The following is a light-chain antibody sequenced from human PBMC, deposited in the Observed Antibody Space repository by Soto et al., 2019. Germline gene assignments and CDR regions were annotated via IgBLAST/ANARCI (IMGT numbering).Light chain of an antibody. CDR1: QSVGTK. Sequence: IGMTQSPATLSVSPGDRANLSCRASQSVGTKLAWYQQTPGQAPRLLIYGASNRATGVPARISGSVSGTEFTLTIASLQSEDFEIYYCQQYNNWPITFGQGTRLEIK. V-gene: IGKV3-15*01. CDR2: GAS. CDR3: QQYNNWPIT. J-gene: IGKJ5*01.